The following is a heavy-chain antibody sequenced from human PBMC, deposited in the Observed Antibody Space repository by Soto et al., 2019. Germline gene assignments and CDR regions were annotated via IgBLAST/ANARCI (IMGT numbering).Heavy chain of an antibody. CDR2: IIPTSGTA. CDR1: GGTFSSDA. CDR3: ARGQGYCSGGICYYYYYGMDV. D-gene: IGHD2-15*01. V-gene: IGHV1-69*13. J-gene: IGHJ6*02. Sequence: SVKVSCKASGGTFSSDAFSWVRQDPGQGLEWMGGIIPTSGTANYAQKFQGRATITADESTSTAYMELSSLTSEDTAVYFCARGQGYCSGGICYYYYYGMDVWGQGTTVTVSS.